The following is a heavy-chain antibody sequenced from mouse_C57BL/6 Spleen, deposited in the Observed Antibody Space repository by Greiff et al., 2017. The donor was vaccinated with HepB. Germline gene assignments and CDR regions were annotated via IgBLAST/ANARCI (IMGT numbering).Heavy chain of an antibody. CDR1: GYTFTSYW. CDR2: INPSSGYT. V-gene: IGHV1-7*01. J-gene: IGHJ4*01. Sequence: VQLQQSGAELAKPGASVKLSCKASGYTFTSYWMHWVKQRPGQGLEWIGYINPSSGYTKYNQKFKDTATLTADKSSSTAYMQLSSLTYEDSAVYYGARRAYSNYAMDYWGQGTSVTVSS. D-gene: IGHD2-5*01. CDR3: ARRAYSNYAMDY.